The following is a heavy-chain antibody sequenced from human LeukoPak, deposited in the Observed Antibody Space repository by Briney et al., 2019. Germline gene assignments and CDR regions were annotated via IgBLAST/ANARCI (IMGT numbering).Heavy chain of an antibody. J-gene: IGHJ4*02. Sequence: PGGSLRLSCAASGFTFSSYAMHWVRQAPGKGLEWVAVISYDGSNKYYADSVKGRFTISRDNSKNTLYLQMNSLRAEDTAVYYCARDRGDGSEYSSSFTFDYWGQGTLVTVSS. CDR1: GFTFSSYA. V-gene: IGHV3-30-3*01. CDR2: ISYDGSNK. CDR3: ARDRGDGSEYSSSFTFDY. D-gene: IGHD6-6*01.